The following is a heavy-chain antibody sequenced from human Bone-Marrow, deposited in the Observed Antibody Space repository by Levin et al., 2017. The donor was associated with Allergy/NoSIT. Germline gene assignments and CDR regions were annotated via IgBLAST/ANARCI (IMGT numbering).Heavy chain of an antibody. CDR3: ARGGSGWYRAGDY. D-gene: IGHD6-19*01. Sequence: SETLSLTCTVSGGSISSSSDYWGWIRQPPGTGLEWIGSIYYSGSTYYNPSLKSRVTISVDTSKNQFSLKLSSVTAADTAVYYCARGGSGWYRAGDYWGQGTLVTVSS. CDR2: IYYSGST. J-gene: IGHJ4*02. CDR1: GGSISSSSDY. V-gene: IGHV4-39*01.